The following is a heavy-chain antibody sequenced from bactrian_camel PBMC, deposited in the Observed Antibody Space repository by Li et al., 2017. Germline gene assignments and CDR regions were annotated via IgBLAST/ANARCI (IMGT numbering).Heavy chain of an antibody. Sequence: DVQLVESGGGSVQAGGSLRLTCVAIGCTYSAYCMGWFRHAPGKEREGVAASYPGAGVLDYSDSVKGRFAISQDNAKNTLYLQMNSLKLEDTGTYYCAFEVPSPVRGLDYSQLSPMAPLCPTQGYWGQGTQVTVS. D-gene: IGHD7*01. J-gene: IGHJ4*01. CDR2: SYPGAGVL. CDR1: GCTYSAYC. CDR3: AFEVPSPVRGLDYSQLSPMAPLCPTQGY. V-gene: IGHV3S40*01.